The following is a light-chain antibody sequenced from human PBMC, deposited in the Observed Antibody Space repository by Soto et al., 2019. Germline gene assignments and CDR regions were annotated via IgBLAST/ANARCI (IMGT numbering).Light chain of an antibody. CDR3: HQTFANPWT. CDR1: QGVNRYY. J-gene: IGKJ1*01. CDR2: GAS. V-gene: IGKV3-20*01. Sequence: EIVLTQSPGTLSLSPGERATLSCRASQGVNRYYLAWYQQKPGQAPRLLIYGASTRATGIPDRFSGSGSGTDFTLTISRLEPEDIATYYCHQTFANPWTFAHGTKVDIK.